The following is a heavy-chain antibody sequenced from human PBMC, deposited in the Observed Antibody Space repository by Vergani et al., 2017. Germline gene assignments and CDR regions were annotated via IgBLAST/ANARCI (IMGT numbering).Heavy chain of an antibody. CDR3: ASARLLPAAHYYFDY. D-gene: IGHD2-2*01. V-gene: IGHV3-21*01. Sequence: EVQLVESGGGLVKPGGSLRLSGAASGFTFSSYSMNWVRQVPGKGLEWVSSISSSSTYIYYADSVKGRFTISRDNAKNSLYLQMNSLRAEDTAVYYCASARLLPAAHYYFDYWGQGTLVTVSS. J-gene: IGHJ4*02. CDR1: GFTFSSYS. CDR2: ISSSSTYI.